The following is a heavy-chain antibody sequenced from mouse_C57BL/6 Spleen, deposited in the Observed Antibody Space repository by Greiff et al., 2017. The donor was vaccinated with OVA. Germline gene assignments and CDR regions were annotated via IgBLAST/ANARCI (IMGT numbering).Heavy chain of an antibody. CDR3: AAYYNNYDYFDY. CDR2: IDPEVGVI. V-gene: IGHV14-2*01. D-gene: IGHD2-5*01. Sequence: VQLQQPGAELVKPGASVKLSCTASGFPFIDYYMHWVKQSTDQGLAWIGRIDPEVGVIKYVGKFQGKATITADTSSNTAYLQLSSLTSEDTAVYYCAAYYNNYDYFDYWGQGTTLTVSS. J-gene: IGHJ2*01. CDR1: GFPFIDYY.